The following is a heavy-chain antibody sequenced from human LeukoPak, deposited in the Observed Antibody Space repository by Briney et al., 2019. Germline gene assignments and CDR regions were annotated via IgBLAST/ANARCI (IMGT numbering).Heavy chain of an antibody. D-gene: IGHD6-19*01. J-gene: IGHJ4*02. CDR1: GFTFSSYA. V-gene: IGHV3-23*01. CDR2: ISGSGGST. Sequence: GGSLRLSCAASGFTFSSYAMSWVRQAPGKGLEWVSAISGSGGSTYYADSVKGRFTISGDNSKNTLYLQMNSLRAEDTAVYYCAKAEAVAGTEGFDYWGQGTLVTVSS. CDR3: AKAEAVAGTEGFDY.